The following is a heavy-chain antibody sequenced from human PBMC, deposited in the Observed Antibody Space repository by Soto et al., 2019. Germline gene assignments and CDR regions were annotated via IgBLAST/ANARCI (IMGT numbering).Heavy chain of an antibody. CDR3: ARRQSYYESSDHHYVGWFDP. V-gene: IGHV4-39*01. J-gene: IGHJ5*02. D-gene: IGHD3-22*01. Sequence: QVQLQESGPGVVKPSETLSLTCTVSGGSMKSSSYYWGWIRQPPGKGLEWIGSIYYSGSTYYNPSLESRLTISVDTSKNQFSLKLDSVTAADTAVYYCARRQSYYESSDHHYVGWFDPWGQGTLVTVSS. CDR2: IYYSGST. CDR1: GGSMKSSSYY.